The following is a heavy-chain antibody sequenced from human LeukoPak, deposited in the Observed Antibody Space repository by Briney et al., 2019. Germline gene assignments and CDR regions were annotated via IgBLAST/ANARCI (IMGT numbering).Heavy chain of an antibody. CDR2: IHSSGGS. J-gene: IGHJ4*02. D-gene: IGHD1-26*01. V-gene: IGHV4-4*09. CDR1: GASISNYY. Sequence: NPSETLSLTCTVSGASISNYYWSWIRQTPEKGLEWMGHIHSSGGSSYYPSLTSRLTLSIDTSRNQLSLKLPSVTAADTAVYFCARLGSYHDFWGQGALVTVSS. CDR3: ARLGSYHDF.